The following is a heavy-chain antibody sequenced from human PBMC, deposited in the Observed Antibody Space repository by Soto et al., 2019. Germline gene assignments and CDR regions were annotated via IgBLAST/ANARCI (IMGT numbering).Heavy chain of an antibody. D-gene: IGHD6-6*01. CDR2: ISTSMEAT. Sequence: GGSLRLSFAASGFAFSNYAMHWVRQAPGKGLERVSSISTSMEATDYARSVKRRFTISRDDSQNTLYLTMNSLRADDSAEYYCAKVRTVAARHSDYGGQGTQVTVSS. J-gene: IGHJ4*02. V-gene: IGHV3-23*01. CDR1: GFAFSNYA. CDR3: AKVRTVAARHSDY.